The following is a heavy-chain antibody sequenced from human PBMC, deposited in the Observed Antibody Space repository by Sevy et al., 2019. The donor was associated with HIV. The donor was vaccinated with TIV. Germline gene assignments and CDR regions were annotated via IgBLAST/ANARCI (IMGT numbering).Heavy chain of an antibody. Sequence: GGSLRLSCAVSGLNFNDDWMNWVRQAPRKGLEWLGRIKSVSDGGATEYSAAVKGRFIISRDDSKNTVSLQMDSLKTDDTAVYYCTTGRLVGITWGQGTQVTVS. CDR2: IKSVSDGGAT. D-gene: IGHD3-10*01. J-gene: IGHJ4*02. CDR1: GLNFNDDW. V-gene: IGHV3-15*01. CDR3: TTGRLVGIT.